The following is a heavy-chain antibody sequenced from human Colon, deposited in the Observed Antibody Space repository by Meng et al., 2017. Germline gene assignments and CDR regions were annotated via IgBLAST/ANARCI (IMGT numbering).Heavy chain of an antibody. CDR2: INHSGDT. CDR3: SSLLTLDY. D-gene: IGHD2-15*01. V-gene: IGHV4-34*02. J-gene: IGHJ4*02. Sequence: QVPLQQWGPGLLKPSETLTLTCAIHAGPFSGYYWCWIRQAPGKGLEWIGEINHSGDTHYNPSLKSRVSMSFDTSKKQFSLHLSSVTAADTAVYYCSSLLTLDYWGPGTLVTVSS. CDR1: AGPFSGYY.